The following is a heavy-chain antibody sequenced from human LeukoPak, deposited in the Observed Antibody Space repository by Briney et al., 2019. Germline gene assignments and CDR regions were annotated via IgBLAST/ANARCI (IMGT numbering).Heavy chain of an antibody. J-gene: IGHJ5*02. Sequence: GGSLRLSCAASGFTFSSYSMNWVRQAPGKGLEWVSYISSSSSTIYYADSVKGRFTISRDNAKNSLYLQMNSLRAEDTAVYYCARRGHSGHDFWFDPWGQGTLVTVSS. V-gene: IGHV3-48*04. CDR3: ARRGHSGHDFWFDP. CDR1: GFTFSSYS. D-gene: IGHD5-12*01. CDR2: ISSSSSTI.